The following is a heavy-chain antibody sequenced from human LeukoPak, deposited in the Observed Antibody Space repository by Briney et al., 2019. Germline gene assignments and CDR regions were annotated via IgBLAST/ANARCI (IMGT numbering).Heavy chain of an antibody. V-gene: IGHV3-74*01. J-gene: IGHJ4*02. CDR3: ARNYNGMSY. Sequence: PGGSLRLSCVASGFAFTNYGMMWVRQAPGKGLVWVSYINNDGRSTTYADSVKGRFTISRDNAKNTLYLQMNSLRDDDTAMYCCARNYNGMSYWGQGTLVIVSS. CDR1: GFAFTNYG. CDR2: INNDGRST. D-gene: IGHD1-26*01.